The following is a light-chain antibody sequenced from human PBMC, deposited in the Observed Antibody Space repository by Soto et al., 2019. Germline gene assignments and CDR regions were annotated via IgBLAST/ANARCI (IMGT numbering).Light chain of an antibody. CDR2: GAS. J-gene: IGKJ1*01. CDR1: QSVSGSY. Sequence: EIVLTQSPGTLSLSLGERATLSCRASQSVSGSYLAWYQQKPGQAPRLLIYGASSRATGIPDRFSGSGSGTDFTLTISRLEPEDFAVYYCQQYGSSPQTFGQGTKVEIK. V-gene: IGKV3-20*01. CDR3: QQYGSSPQT.